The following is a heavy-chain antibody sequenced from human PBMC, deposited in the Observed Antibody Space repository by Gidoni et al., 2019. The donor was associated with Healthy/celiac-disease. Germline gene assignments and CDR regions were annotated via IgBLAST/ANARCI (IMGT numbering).Heavy chain of an antibody. D-gene: IGHD1-26*01. CDR2: INHSGST. CDR3: ARTPSTQYSGSYYFDY. Sequence: QVQLQQWGAGLLKPSETLSLTCAVYGGSFSGYYWSWIRQPPGKGLEWIGEINHSGSTNYNPSLKSRVTISVDTSKNQFSLKLSSVTAADTAVYYCARTPSTQYSGSYYFDYWGQGTLVTVSS. CDR1: GGSFSGYY. J-gene: IGHJ4*02. V-gene: IGHV4-34*01.